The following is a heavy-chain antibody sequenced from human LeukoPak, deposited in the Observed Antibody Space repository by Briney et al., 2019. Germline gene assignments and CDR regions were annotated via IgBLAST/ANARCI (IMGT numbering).Heavy chain of an antibody. Sequence: GASVKVPCKASGYTFTSYGISWVRQAPGQGLEWMGWISAYNGNTNYARKLQGRVTMTTDTSTSTAYMELRSLRSDDTAVYYCASARAGYFDWLLNYWGQGTLVTVSS. D-gene: IGHD3-9*01. J-gene: IGHJ4*02. CDR1: GYTFTSYG. CDR2: ISAYNGNT. V-gene: IGHV1-18*01. CDR3: ASARAGYFDWLLNY.